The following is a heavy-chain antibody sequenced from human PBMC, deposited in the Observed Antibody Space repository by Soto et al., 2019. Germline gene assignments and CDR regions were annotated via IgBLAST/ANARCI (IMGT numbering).Heavy chain of an antibody. CDR2: INPSGGST. CDR3: ARDWAPPYGDYVHWFDP. J-gene: IGHJ5*02. D-gene: IGHD4-17*01. Sequence: ASVKVSCKASGYTFTTYYLQWVRQAPGQGLEWMGIINPSGGSTSYAQKFQGRITMTRDTSTSTAYMELSRLRSDDTAVYYCARDWAPPYGDYVHWFDPWGQGTLVTVSS. CDR1: GYTFTTYY. V-gene: IGHV1-46*01.